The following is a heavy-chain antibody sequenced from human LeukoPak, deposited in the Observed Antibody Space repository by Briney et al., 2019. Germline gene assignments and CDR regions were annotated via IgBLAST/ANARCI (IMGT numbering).Heavy chain of an antibody. J-gene: IGHJ3*02. CDR1: GGSISSSSYY. V-gene: IGHV3-11*04. CDR3: AKELGHFDGFDI. D-gene: IGHD6-6*01. CDR2: ISSSGSTI. Sequence: LSLTCTVSGGSISSSSYYRGWIRQAPGKGLEWVSYISSSGSTIHYADSVKGRFSISSDNAKNTLFLPMNSLKAEDTAEYYCAKELGHFDGFDIWGQGTMVTVSS.